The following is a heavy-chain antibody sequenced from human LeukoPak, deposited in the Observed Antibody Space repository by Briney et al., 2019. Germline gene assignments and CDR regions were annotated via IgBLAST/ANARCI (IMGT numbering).Heavy chain of an antibody. CDR2: IAHHGSNN. D-gene: IGHD2-8*02. Sequence: PGGSLRLSCAASGFTFSRYAMHWVRQGPGKGLEWEAYIAHHGSNNYYADSVKGRFSISRDNSKRTLYLQMNSLRADDTAVYYCAKDGSWSCTDWGQGTLVTVSS. V-gene: IGHV3-30*02. J-gene: IGHJ4*02. CDR3: AKDGSWSCTD. CDR1: GFTFSRYA.